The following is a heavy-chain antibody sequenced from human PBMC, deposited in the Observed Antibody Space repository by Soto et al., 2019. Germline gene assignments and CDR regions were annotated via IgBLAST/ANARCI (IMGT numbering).Heavy chain of an antibody. V-gene: IGHV4-39*01. D-gene: IGHD3-10*02. Sequence: SETLSLTCSVSGASISSTSYYWGWIRQPPGKGLQWIGSIHYTGSIDYSPSLKGRVSMSVDTSKNELSLRLNSVTAADTAVYYCARHSHMLNNWLDPWGQGALVTVSS. CDR3: ARHSHMLNNWLDP. J-gene: IGHJ5*02. CDR1: GASISSTSYY. CDR2: IHYTGSI.